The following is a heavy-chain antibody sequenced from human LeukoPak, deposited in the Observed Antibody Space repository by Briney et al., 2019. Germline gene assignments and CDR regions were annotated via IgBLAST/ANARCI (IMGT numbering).Heavy chain of an antibody. D-gene: IGHD4-17*01. J-gene: IGHJ4*02. CDR3: ATGDYGDYYDC. CDR2: ISAYNGNT. CDR1: GYTFTSYG. Sequence: GAPVKVSCKASGYTFTSYGISWVRQAPGQGLEWVGWISAYNGNTNYAQKLQGRVTMTTDTSTSTAYIELRSLRSDDTAVYYCATGDYGDYYDCWGQGTLVTVSS. V-gene: IGHV1-18*01.